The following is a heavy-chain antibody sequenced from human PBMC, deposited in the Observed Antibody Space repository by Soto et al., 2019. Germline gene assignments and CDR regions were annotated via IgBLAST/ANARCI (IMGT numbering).Heavy chain of an antibody. Sequence: GGSLRLSCAASGFTFSSYSMNWVRQAPGKGLEWVSYISSSSSTIYYADSVKGRFTISRDNAKNSLYLQMNSLRAEDTAVYYCARDVYDFWSGGIGWFDPWGQGTLVTVSS. D-gene: IGHD3-3*01. V-gene: IGHV3-48*01. CDR2: ISSSSSTI. J-gene: IGHJ5*02. CDR3: ARDVYDFWSGGIGWFDP. CDR1: GFTFSSYS.